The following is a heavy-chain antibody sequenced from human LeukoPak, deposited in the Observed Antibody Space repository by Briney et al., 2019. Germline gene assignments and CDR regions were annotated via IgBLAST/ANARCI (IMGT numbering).Heavy chain of an antibody. CDR3: ARDWGGAFDI. Sequence: PGGSLRLSCAASGFTFSSYEMNWVRQAPGKGLEWVSYITSTGSTIYYADSVKGRSTISRDNAKNSLYLQMNSLRAEDTAVYYCARDWGGAFDIWGQGTMVTVSS. CDR2: ITSTGSTI. D-gene: IGHD3-16*01. J-gene: IGHJ3*02. CDR1: GFTFSSYE. V-gene: IGHV3-48*03.